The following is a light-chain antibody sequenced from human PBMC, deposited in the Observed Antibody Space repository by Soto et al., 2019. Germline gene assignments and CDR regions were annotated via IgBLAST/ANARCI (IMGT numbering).Light chain of an antibody. Sequence: EIVLTQSPATLSLSPGERATLSCGASQSVGRDYLAWYQQKPGLAPRLLIYGASNRATGIPDRFSGSGSGTDFNLIISGLEAEEFAVYFCQQSASSPLTLGGGTGVEIK. CDR2: GAS. CDR3: QQSASSPLT. CDR1: QSVGRDY. V-gene: IGKV3D-20*01. J-gene: IGKJ4*01.